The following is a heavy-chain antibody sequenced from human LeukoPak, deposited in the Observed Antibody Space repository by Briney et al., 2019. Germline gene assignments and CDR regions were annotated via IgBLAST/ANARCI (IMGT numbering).Heavy chain of an antibody. J-gene: IGHJ4*02. D-gene: IGHD6-13*01. CDR3: ARHVASAGDY. V-gene: IGHV4-59*05. CDR2: IYNSGDT. CDR1: GGSISSYY. Sequence: SETLSLTCTVSGGSISSYYWSWIRQPPGKGLEWIGSIYNSGDTYYNPSLKSRVTISVDTSKNQFSLRLSSVTAADTAVYYCARHVASAGDYWGQGTLVTASS.